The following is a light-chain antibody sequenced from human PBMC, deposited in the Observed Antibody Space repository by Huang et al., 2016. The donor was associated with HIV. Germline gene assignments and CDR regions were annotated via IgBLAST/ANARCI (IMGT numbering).Light chain of an antibody. CDR2: GAS. CDR3: QQYNNWPRGT. V-gene: IGKV3-15*01. CDR1: QSVSSN. J-gene: IGKJ2*01. Sequence: EIVMTQSPATLSVSPGERATLSCRASQSVSSNLAWYQQKPGQAPRLLISGASSRATGSPARFSGSGSGTEFTFTISSLQSEDFAVYYCQQYNNWPRGTFGQGTKVEIK.